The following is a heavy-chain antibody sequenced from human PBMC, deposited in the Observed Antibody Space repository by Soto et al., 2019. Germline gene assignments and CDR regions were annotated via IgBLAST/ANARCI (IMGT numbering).Heavy chain of an antibody. V-gene: IGHV6-1*01. J-gene: IGHJ5*02. D-gene: IGHD2-2*01. CDR2: TYYRSKWYN. CDR1: GDSVSSNSAA. CDR3: ARDVVRYNWFDP. Sequence: SETLSLTCAISGDSVSSNSAAWNWIKQSPSRGLEWLGRTYYRSKWYNDYAVSVKSRITINPDTSRNQFSLQLNSVTPEDTAVYYCARDVVRYNWFDPWGQGTLVTVSS.